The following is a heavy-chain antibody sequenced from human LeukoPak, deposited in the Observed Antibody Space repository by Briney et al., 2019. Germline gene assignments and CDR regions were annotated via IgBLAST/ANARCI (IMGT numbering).Heavy chain of an antibody. D-gene: IGHD7-27*01. CDR1: GFTFTSSG. V-gene: IGHV3-23*01. Sequence: PGGSLRLSCAASGFTFTSSGMGWVRQAPGMGLQWVSVIGTSGPATFYTDSVKGRFTISRDNSKNMFYLQVNSLTAADTAVYYCAKLWGRSTAVEYWGQGTLVTVSS. CDR2: IGTSGPAT. J-gene: IGHJ4*02. CDR3: AKLWGRSTAVEY.